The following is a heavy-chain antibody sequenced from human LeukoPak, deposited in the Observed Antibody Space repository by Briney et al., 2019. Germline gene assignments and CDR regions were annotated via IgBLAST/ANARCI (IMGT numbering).Heavy chain of an antibody. CDR2: IYSGGST. CDR1: GFTVSSNY. CDR3: ARGALDFDY. J-gene: IGHJ4*02. Sequence: PGGSLRLSCAASGFTVSSNYMSWVRQAPGKGLEWVSVIYSGGSTYYADSVKGRFTISRDNAKNSLSLQMNSLRDEDTAVYYCARGALDFDYWGQGTLVTVSS. V-gene: IGHV3-53*01.